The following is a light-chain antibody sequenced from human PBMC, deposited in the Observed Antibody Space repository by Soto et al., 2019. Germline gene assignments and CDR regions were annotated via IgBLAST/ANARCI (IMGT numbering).Light chain of an antibody. V-gene: IGLV2-23*01. CDR2: EGS. CDR1: SSDVGSYNL. Sequence: QSALTQPASVSGSPGQSITISCTGTSSDVGSYNLVSWYQQHPGKAPKLMIYEGSKRPSGVSNRFSGSKSDNTASLTISGLQAEDEADYYCCSYAGSSTPHVVFGGGTKVTVL. CDR3: CSYAGSSTPHVV. J-gene: IGLJ2*01.